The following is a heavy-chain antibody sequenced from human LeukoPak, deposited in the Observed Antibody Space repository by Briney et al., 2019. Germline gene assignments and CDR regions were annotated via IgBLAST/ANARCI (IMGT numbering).Heavy chain of an antibody. CDR2: INPDSGGT. Sequence: ASVTVSFTSSVYIFIDYYMHWVRQAPGQGREWRGWINPDSGGTNYAQKFQGRVTMPRDTSISTANMELSRLKSDDTAVYYCARVPSIAVDPAFDIWGQGTLVTVSS. CDR3: ARVPSIAVDPAFDI. CDR1: VYIFIDYY. D-gene: IGHD6-19*01. J-gene: IGHJ3*02. V-gene: IGHV1-2*02.